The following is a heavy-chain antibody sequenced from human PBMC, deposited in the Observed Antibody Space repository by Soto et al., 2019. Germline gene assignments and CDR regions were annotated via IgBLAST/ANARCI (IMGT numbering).Heavy chain of an antibody. CDR1: GFTVNSNY. V-gene: IGHV3-53*01. CDR2: IYSDGST. J-gene: IGHJ4*02. CDR3: AKTAPDYYDSSAYYPFDY. D-gene: IGHD3-22*01. Sequence: GSLRLSCAASGFTVNSNYMSWVRQAPGKGLEWVSVIYSDGSTYYADSVKGRFTISRDNSKNTLYLQMNSLRAEDTAVYYCAKTAPDYYDSSAYYPFDYWGQGT.